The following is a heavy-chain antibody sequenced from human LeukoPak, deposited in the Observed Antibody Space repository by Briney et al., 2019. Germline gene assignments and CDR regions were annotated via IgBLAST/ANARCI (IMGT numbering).Heavy chain of an antibody. CDR1: GFTFSSYW. CDR3: ARDWGVDIVATIRAFDI. V-gene: IGHV3-7*01. J-gene: IGHJ3*02. D-gene: IGHD5-12*01. Sequence: GGSLRLSCAASGFTFSSYWMSWVRQAPGKGLEWVANIKQDGSEKYYVDSVKGRFTISRDNAKNSLYPQMNSLRAEDTAVYYCARDWGVDIVATIRAFDIWGQGTMVTVSS. CDR2: IKQDGSEK.